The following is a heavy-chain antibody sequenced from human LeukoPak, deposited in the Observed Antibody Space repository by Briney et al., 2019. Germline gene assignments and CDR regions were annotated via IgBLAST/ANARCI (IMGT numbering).Heavy chain of an antibody. CDR2: IRSKADGGTT. CDR1: GFTFSITW. CDR3: ARDGLGIELDGFDI. D-gene: IGHD3/OR15-3a*01. J-gene: IGHJ3*02. Sequence: GGSLRLSCAASGFTFSITWMSWVRQAPGKGLEWVGRIRSKADGGTTDYAAPVKGRFTISRDDSKNTLYLQMNSLRAEDTAMYYCARDGLGIELDGFDIWGQGTMVTVSS. V-gene: IGHV3-15*01.